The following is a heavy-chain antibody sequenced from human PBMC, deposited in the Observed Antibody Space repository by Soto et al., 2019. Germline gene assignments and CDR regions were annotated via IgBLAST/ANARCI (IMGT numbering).Heavy chain of an antibody. V-gene: IGHV3-21*01. Sequence: GGSLRLSCEASGFTFSGVSMNWVRQVPGKGLEWVASISSGSSDTWYADSVKGRFIISRDNAQNSLFLQMNNLRPEDTAMYYCARVAYWGPGTQVTVSS. CDR2: ISSGSSDT. J-gene: IGHJ4*02. CDR1: GFTFSGVS. CDR3: ARVAY.